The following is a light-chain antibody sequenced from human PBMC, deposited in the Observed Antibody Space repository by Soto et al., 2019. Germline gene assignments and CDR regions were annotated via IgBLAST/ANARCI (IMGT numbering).Light chain of an antibody. J-gene: IGKJ1*01. CDR3: QQYNSYSPT. CDR2: KAS. V-gene: IGKV1-5*03. CDR1: QSISTW. Sequence: DIQMTQSPSTLSASVGDGVTITWRASQSISTWLAWYQQEPGKAPKLLIHKASSLQSGVPSRFSGSGSGTDFTLTISSLHPDDFATYYCQQYNSYSPTFGQGTKVDIK.